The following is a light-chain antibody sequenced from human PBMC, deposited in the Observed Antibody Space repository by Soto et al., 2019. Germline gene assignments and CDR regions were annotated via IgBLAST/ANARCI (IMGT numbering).Light chain of an antibody. CDR3: QQFNSYPLT. CDR2: DAS. Sequence: AIQLTQSPSSLSASVGDRVTVTCRASQGISSALAWYQQKPGKAPNLLIYDASTLDSGVPSRFSGSGSGTDFTLTISSLRPEDFATYYCQQFNSYPLTFGGGTRWIS. V-gene: IGKV1-13*02. J-gene: IGKJ4*01. CDR1: QGISSA.